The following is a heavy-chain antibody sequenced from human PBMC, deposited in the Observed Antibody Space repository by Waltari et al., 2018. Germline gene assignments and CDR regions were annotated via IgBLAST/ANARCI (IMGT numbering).Heavy chain of an antibody. CDR2: ISGSGGST. V-gene: IGHV3-23*01. CDR1: GFTFSSYA. Sequence: EVQLLESGGGLVQPGGSLRLSCAASGFTFSSYAMSWVRQAPGKGLGWVSAISGSGGSTYYADSVKGRFTISRDNSKNTLYLQMNSLRAEDTAVYYCANAVSGSSWLLHYYYYGMDVWGQGTTVTVSS. J-gene: IGHJ6*02. CDR3: ANAVSGSSWLLHYYYYGMDV. D-gene: IGHD6-13*01.